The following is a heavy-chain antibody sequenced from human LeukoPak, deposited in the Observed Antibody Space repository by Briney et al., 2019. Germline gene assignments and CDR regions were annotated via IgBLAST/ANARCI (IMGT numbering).Heavy chain of an antibody. Sequence: PGGSLRLSCAASGFTFSSYSMNWVRQAPGKGLEWVSSISSSGSYIYYADSVKGRFTISRDNAKNSLYLQMNSLRAEDTAVYYCAKSQTGRIAVAGTTDYWGQGTLVTVSS. CDR1: GFTFSSYS. V-gene: IGHV3-21*01. D-gene: IGHD6-19*01. J-gene: IGHJ4*02. CDR2: ISSSGSYI. CDR3: AKSQTGRIAVAGTTDY.